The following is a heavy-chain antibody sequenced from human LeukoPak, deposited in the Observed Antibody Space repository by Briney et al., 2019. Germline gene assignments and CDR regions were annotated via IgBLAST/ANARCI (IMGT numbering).Heavy chain of an antibody. CDR2: IYYSGST. D-gene: IGHD2-15*01. J-gene: IGHJ4*02. Sequence: SETLSLTCTVSGGSISSYYWSWIRQPPGRGLEWIAYIYYSGSTYYNPSLKSRVTISVDTSKNQFSLKLSSVTAADTAVYYCARAPLYVVVVAAPPNYFDYWGQGTLVTVSS. CDR3: ARAPLYVVVVAAPPNYFDY. V-gene: IGHV4-59*08. CDR1: GGSISSYY.